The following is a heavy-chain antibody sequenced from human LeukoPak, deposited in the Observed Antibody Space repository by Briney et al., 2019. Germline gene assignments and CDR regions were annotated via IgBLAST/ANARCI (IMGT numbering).Heavy chain of an antibody. J-gene: IGHJ4*02. CDR3: GTDIVKAY. D-gene: IGHD3-16*02. CDR2: INSGGSST. Sequence: PGGTLILSCTVSGFTFSSYWMHWVRQAPGKGLVWISHINSGGSSTNSADYVTRPFTISRDNAEHTLYLQMPSLTAQDSAVYYCGTDIVKAYWGQGTLLTVAS. V-gene: IGHV3-74*01. CDR1: GFTFSSYW.